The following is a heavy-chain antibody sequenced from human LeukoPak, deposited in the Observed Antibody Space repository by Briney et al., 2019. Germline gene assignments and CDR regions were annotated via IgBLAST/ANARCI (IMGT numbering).Heavy chain of an antibody. J-gene: IGHJ4*02. Sequence: PGGSLRLSCAASGFTFSSYWMSWVRQAPGKGLEWVANIKQDGSEKYYVDSVKGRFTISRDSAKNSLYLQMNSLRAEDTAVYYCARDLVVVVPATDSDRRYSYGIDYWGQGTLVTVSS. V-gene: IGHV3-7*01. D-gene: IGHD2-2*01. CDR3: ARDLVVVVPATDSDRRYSYGIDY. CDR2: IKQDGSEK. CDR1: GFTFSSYW.